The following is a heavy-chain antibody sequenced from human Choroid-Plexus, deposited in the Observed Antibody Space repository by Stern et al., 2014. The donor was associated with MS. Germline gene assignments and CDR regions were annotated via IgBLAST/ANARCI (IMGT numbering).Heavy chain of an antibody. CDR1: GFTLGSCA. CDR3: AKDRQYLTYFFDH. V-gene: IGHV3-30*18. J-gene: IGHJ5*02. Sequence: VPLVESGGGVVKPGRPLRLSCVASGFTLGSCAMPWVRQAPGKGLELVAGVSYDGSNKYYADSVKGRFTISRDNSQNTLYMQMSSLRPEDTAVYYCAKDRQYLTYFFDHWGQGSLVTVSS. CDR2: VSYDGSNK. D-gene: IGHD2/OR15-2a*01.